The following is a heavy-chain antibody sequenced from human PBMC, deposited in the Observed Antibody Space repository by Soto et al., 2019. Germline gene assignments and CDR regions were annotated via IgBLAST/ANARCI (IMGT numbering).Heavy chain of an antibody. CDR2: IYHSGST. J-gene: IGHJ5*02. V-gene: IGHV4-30-2*01. CDR3: ARGSQQLVLHFPGWCEP. Sequence: PSETLSLTCAVYGGSISSGGSSWSWIRQPPGKGLEWIGYIYHSGSTYYNPSLKSRVTISVDRSKNQFSLKLSSVTAADTAVYYCARGSQQLVLHFPGWCEPWGKGTVVTDSA. D-gene: IGHD6-13*01. CDR1: GGSISSGGSS.